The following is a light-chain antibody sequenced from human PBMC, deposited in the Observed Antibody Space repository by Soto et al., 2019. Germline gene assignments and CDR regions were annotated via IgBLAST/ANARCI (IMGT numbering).Light chain of an antibody. CDR1: SSNIGAGYD. CDR2: GNS. Sequence: QSVLTQPPSVSGAPGQRVTLSCTGSSSNIGAGYDVHWYQQLPGTAPKLLIYGNSNRPSGVPDRFSGAESGTSASLAITGLQAEDEADYYCQSYDSSLSVVFGGGTKLPVL. CDR3: QSYDSSLSVV. V-gene: IGLV1-40*01. J-gene: IGLJ2*01.